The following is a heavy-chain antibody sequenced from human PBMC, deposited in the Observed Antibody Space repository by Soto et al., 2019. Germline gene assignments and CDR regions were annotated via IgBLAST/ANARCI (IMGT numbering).Heavy chain of an antibody. J-gene: IGHJ5*02. D-gene: IGHD2-15*01. CDR2: IYYSGST. V-gene: IGHV4-30-4*01. CDR3: ARDRWPRSTAGFDP. CDR1: GGSISSGDYY. Sequence: SETLSLTCTVSGGSISSGDYYWSWIRQPPGKGLEWIGYIYYSGSTYYNPSLKSRVTISVDTSKNQFSLKLSSVTAADTAVYYCARDRWPRSTAGFDPWGQGTLVTVSS.